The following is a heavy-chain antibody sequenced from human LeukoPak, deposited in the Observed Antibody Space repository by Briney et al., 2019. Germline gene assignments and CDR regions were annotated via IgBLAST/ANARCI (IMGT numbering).Heavy chain of an antibody. V-gene: IGHV4-4*07. D-gene: IGHD3-10*01. CDR1: GDSINNFY. J-gene: IGHJ5*02. CDR2: VYSSGTT. CDR3: TRDSGTTGEVKFDP. Sequence: PSETLSLTCTVSGDSINNFYWSWIRQPAGKGLEWIGRVYSSGTTDYNPSLKSRVTMSVDTSKNQFSLRLTSVTAADTAMYYCTRDSGTTGEVKFDPWGQGTLVTVSS.